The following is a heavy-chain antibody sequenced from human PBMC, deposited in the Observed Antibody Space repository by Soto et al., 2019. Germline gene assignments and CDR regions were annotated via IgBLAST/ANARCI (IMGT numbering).Heavy chain of an antibody. V-gene: IGHV4-39*01. CDR2: IYYSGST. CDR1: GGSISSSSYY. Sequence: PSETLSLTCTVSGGSISSSSYYWSWIRQPPGKGLEWIGSIYYSGSTYYNPSLKSRVTISVDTSKNQFSLKLSSVTDADTAVYYCARRCSGGSCHNYYYYGMDVWGQGTTVTVSS. CDR3: ARRCSGGSCHNYYYYGMDV. J-gene: IGHJ6*02. D-gene: IGHD2-15*01.